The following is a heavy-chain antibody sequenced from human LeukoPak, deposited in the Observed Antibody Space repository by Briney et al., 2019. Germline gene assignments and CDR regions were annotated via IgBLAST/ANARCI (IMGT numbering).Heavy chain of an antibody. Sequence: GALRLSCAASGFTFSSYAMHWVRQAPGKGLEWVAVISYDGSNKYYADSVKGRFTISRDNSKNTLYLQMNSLRAEDTAVYYCARGPYSSGWYLDYWGQGTLVTVSS. J-gene: IGHJ4*02. CDR1: GFTFSSYA. V-gene: IGHV3-30-3*01. D-gene: IGHD6-19*01. CDR3: ARGPYSSGWYLDY. CDR2: ISYDGSNK.